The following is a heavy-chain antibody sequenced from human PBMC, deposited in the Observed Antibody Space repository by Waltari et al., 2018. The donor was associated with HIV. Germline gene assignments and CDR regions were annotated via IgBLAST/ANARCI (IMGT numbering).Heavy chain of an antibody. CDR3: ATGGGTTSIQLYDLDV. Sequence: QVQLIQSGAAVKKPGASVKVSCKVFGYTLPAFSMHWVRQAPGKGLEWMGGFDPEDDETIYAQKFQGRVTMTEDTSTDSAYMELSSLTSEDTAVYYCATGGGTTSIQLYDLDVWGQGTTVTVSS. CDR1: GYTLPAFS. D-gene: IGHD1-26*01. J-gene: IGHJ6*02. V-gene: IGHV1-24*01. CDR2: FDPEDDET.